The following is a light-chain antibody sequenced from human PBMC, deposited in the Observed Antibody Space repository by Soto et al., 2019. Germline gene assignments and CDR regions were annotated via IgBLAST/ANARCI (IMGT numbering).Light chain of an antibody. Sequence: DIQMTQSPSTLSASVGDGVTITCRASQNINNWLAWYQQKPGKAPNLLIYAASSLQSGVPPRFSGSGSGTQFTLTITSLQPEDLATYYCQQYNIHSTFGQGTKLESK. J-gene: IGKJ2*01. CDR3: QQYNIHST. CDR2: AAS. CDR1: QNINNW. V-gene: IGKV1-5*01.